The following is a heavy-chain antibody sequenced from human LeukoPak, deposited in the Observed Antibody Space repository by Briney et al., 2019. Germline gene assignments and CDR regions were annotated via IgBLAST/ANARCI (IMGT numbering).Heavy chain of an antibody. CDR1: GYPFISFG. D-gene: IGHD3-10*01. CDR2: ISAYNGKT. V-gene: IGHV1-18*01. J-gene: IGHJ4*02. CDR3: ARDHEDVYGSGSYKL. Sequence: ASVKVSCKAAGYPFISFGISWVRQAPGQGLEWMGWISAYNGKTEFAQRFQDRVTMTTDTSTTTAYMELRSLRSDDTAMYYCARDHEDVYGSGSYKLWGQGTRVTVSP.